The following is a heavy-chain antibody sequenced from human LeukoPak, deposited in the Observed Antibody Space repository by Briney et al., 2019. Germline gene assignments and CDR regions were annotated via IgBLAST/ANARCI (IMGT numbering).Heavy chain of an antibody. J-gene: IGHJ3*02. CDR1: GGTFSSYA. Sequence: GASVKVSCKASGGTFSSYAISWVRQAPGQGLEWMGGIIPIFGTANYAQKFQGRVTITADKSTSTAYMELSSLRSEDTAVYYCAREPRYCSGGSCYLGAFDIWGQGTMVTVSS. CDR3: AREPRYCSGGSCYLGAFDI. CDR2: IIPIFGTA. D-gene: IGHD2-15*01. V-gene: IGHV1-69*06.